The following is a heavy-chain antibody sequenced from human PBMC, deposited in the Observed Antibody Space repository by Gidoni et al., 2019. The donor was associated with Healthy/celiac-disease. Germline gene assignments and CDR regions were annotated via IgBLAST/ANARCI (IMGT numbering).Heavy chain of an antibody. J-gene: IGHJ4*02. CDR2: IWDDGSNK. CDR3: ARDPAWWEPIGPFDY. V-gene: IGHV3-33*01. D-gene: IGHD1-26*01. CDR1: GFTFSSYG. Sequence: QVQLVESGGGVVQPGRSLRLSCAASGFTFSSYGMHWVRQAPGKGLEWVAVIWDDGSNKYYADSVKGRFTISRDNSKNTLYLQMNSLRAEDTAVYYCARDPAWWEPIGPFDYWGQGTLVTVSS.